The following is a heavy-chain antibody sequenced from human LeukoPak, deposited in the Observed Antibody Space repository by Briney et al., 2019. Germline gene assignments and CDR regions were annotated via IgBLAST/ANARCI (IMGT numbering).Heavy chain of an antibody. V-gene: IGHV5-51*01. CDR1: GYSFTSYW. Sequence: RGESLKISCKGSGYSFTSYWIGWVRQMPGKGLEWMGIIYPGDSDTRYSPSFQGQVTISADKSISTAYLQWSSLKASDTAMYYCARRCNDFWSGYPHEFDPWGQGTLVTVFS. CDR2: IYPGDSDT. J-gene: IGHJ5*02. CDR3: ARRCNDFWSGYPHEFDP. D-gene: IGHD3-3*01.